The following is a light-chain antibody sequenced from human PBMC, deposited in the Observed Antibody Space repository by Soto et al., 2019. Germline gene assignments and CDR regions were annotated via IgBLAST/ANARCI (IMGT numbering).Light chain of an antibody. CDR2: EVS. CDR1: SSDVDDYNY. V-gene: IGLV2-14*01. Sequence: QSALTQPASVSGSPGQSITISCSGTSSDVDDYNYVSWYQQHPGKAPKLMIYEVSHRLSWVSNRFSGSNSGYTASLTISGLQDEDEADYYCPSSLSNSVVVFGGGTKLTVL. J-gene: IGLJ3*02. CDR3: PSSLSNSVVV.